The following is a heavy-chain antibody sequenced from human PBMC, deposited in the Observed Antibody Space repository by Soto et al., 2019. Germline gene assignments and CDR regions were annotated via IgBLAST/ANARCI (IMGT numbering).Heavy chain of an antibody. CDR3: ARGGSLPYDY. D-gene: IGHD3-10*01. Sequence: GGFLRLSCAASGFTFSSYGMHWVRQAPGKGLEWVAVIWYDGSNKYYADSVKGRFTISRDNSKNTPYLQMNSLRAEDTAVYYCARGGSLPYDYWGQGTLVTVSS. V-gene: IGHV3-33*01. CDR1: GFTFSSYG. CDR2: IWYDGSNK. J-gene: IGHJ4*02.